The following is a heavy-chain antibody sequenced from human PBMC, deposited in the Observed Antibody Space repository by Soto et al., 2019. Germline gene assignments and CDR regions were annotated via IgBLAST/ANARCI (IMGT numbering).Heavy chain of an antibody. CDR3: AREGVPGTTVTTWNWFDP. CDR1: GGTFSSYA. J-gene: IGHJ5*02. CDR2: IIPIFGTA. V-gene: IGHV1-69*01. Sequence: QVQLVQSGAEVKKPGSSVKVSCKASGGTFSSYAISWVRQAPGQGLEWMGGIIPIFGTANYAQKFQGRVTSPADEYTSTAYMELSSLRSEDTAVYYCAREGVPGTTVTTWNWFDPWGQGTLVTVSS. D-gene: IGHD1-7*01.